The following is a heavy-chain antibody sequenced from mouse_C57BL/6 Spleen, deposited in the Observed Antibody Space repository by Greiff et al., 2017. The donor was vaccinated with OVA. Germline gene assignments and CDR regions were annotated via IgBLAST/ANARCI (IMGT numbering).Heavy chain of an antibody. CDR1: GFTFSNYW. J-gene: IGHJ2*01. V-gene: IGHV6-3*01. CDR2: IRLKSDNYAT. Sequence: EVKLMESGGGLVQPGGSMKLSCVASGFTFSNYWMNWVRQSPEKGLEWVAQIRLKSDNYATHYAESVKGRFTISRDDSKSSVYLQMNNLRAEDTGIYYCTGIRGVDYWGQGTTLTVSS. CDR3: TGIRGVDY.